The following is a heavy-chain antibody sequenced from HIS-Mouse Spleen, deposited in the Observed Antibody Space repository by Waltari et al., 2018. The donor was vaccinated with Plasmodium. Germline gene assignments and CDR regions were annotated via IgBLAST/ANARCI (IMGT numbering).Heavy chain of an antibody. Sequence: QVQLQQWGAGLLKPSETLSLTCAVYGGSFSGYYWSWIRQPPGKGLEWIGENNHSGSTNDNPSLKSRVTISVDTSKNQFSLKLSSVTAADTAVYYCASSGSGSYYYWGQGTLVTVSS. V-gene: IGHV4-34*01. CDR1: GGSFSGYY. D-gene: IGHD3-10*01. J-gene: IGHJ4*02. CDR3: ASSGSGSYYY. CDR2: NNHSGST.